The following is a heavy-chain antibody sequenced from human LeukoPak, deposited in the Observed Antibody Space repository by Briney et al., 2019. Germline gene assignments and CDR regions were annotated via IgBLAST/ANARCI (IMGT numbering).Heavy chain of an antibody. CDR3: ARSGSGYYKGYFDL. CDR2: INHSGST. Sequence: SETLSLTCAVYGGSFSGYYWSWIRQPPGKGLEWIGEINHSGSTNYNPSLKSRVTISVDTSKNQFSLKLSSVTAADTAVYCCARSGSGYYKGYFDLWGRGTLVTVSS. D-gene: IGHD3-22*01. J-gene: IGHJ2*01. V-gene: IGHV4-34*01. CDR1: GGSFSGYY.